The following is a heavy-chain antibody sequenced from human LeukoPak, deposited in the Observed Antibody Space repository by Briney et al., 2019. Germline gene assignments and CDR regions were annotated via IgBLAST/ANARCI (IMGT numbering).Heavy chain of an antibody. CDR2: ISSSSSTI. Sequence: PGGSLRLSCAASGFTFSSYSMNWVRQAPGKGLEWVSYISSSSSTIYYADSVKGRSTISRDNAKNSLYLQMNSLRAEDTAVYYCARYPYYDSSGSNKREDYWGQGTLVTVSS. CDR3: ARYPYYDSSGSNKREDY. V-gene: IGHV3-48*01. CDR1: GFTFSSYS. D-gene: IGHD3-22*01. J-gene: IGHJ4*02.